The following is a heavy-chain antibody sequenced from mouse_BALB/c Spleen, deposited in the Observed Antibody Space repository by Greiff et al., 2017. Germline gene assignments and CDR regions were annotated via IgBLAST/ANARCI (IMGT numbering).Heavy chain of an antibody. CDR3: ARDNYRYYFDY. J-gene: IGHJ2*01. D-gene: IGHD2-14*01. CDR1: GFTFSSYT. Sequence: EVQRVESGGGLVQPGGSLKLSCAASGFTFSSYTMSWVRQTPEKRLEWVAYISNGGGSTYYPDTVKGRFTISRDNAKNTLYLQMSSLKSEDTAMYYCARDNYRYYFDYWGQGTTLTVSS. CDR2: ISNGGGST. V-gene: IGHV5-12-2*01.